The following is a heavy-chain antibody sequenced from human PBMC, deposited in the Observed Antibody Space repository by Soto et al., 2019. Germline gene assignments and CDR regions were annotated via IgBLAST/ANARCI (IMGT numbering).Heavy chain of an antibody. D-gene: IGHD6-6*01. CDR3: AKDIAPRYSSSSLYYYYGMDV. J-gene: IGHJ6*02. CDR1: GFTFDDYA. Sequence: PGGSLRLSCAASGFTFDDYATHWVRQAPGKGLEWVSGISWNSGSIGYADSVKGRFTISRDNAKNSLYLQMNSLRAEDTALYYCAKDIAPRYSSSSLYYYYGMDVWGQGTTVTVSS. V-gene: IGHV3-9*01. CDR2: ISWNSGSI.